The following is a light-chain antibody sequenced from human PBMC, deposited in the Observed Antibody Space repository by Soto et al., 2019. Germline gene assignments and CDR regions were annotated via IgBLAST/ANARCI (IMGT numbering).Light chain of an antibody. CDR3: QQYGSSPTWT. Sequence: ERVLTQSPATLSLSPGERAPLSCRASQSVSSNLAWYPQKPGQAPRLLIYDASNRATGIPARFSGSGSGTDFTLTISSLEPEDFAVYYCQQYGSSPTWTFGQGTKVDIK. J-gene: IGKJ1*01. CDR1: QSVSSN. V-gene: IGKV3-11*01. CDR2: DAS.